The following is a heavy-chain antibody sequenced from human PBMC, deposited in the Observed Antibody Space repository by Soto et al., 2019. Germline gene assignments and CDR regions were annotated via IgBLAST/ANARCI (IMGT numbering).Heavy chain of an antibody. CDR3: ARGFHYCSGGSCYPLDY. J-gene: IGHJ4*02. CDR1: GGSFSGYY. D-gene: IGHD2-15*01. CDR2: INHSGST. V-gene: IGHV4-34*01. Sequence: QVQLQQWGAGLLKPSATLSLTCAVYGGSFSGYYWSWIRQPPRKGLAWIGEINHSGSTNYNPSLKCQVTISVDTSKNQFSLTLSSVTVADTAVYYCARGFHYCSGGSCYPLDYWGEGTLVTVSS.